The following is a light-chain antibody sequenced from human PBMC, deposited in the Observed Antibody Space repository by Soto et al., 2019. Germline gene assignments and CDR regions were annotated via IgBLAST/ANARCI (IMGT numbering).Light chain of an antibody. V-gene: IGLV2-23*02. Sequence: QSALTQPASVSGSPGQSITISCTGTSSDVGSYNLVSWYQQHPGKAPKLMIYEVSKRPSGVSNRFSGSKSGNTASLTISGLQAEDEADYSSSSYEGTRTLYVSVPGTKLPVL. CDR2: EVS. J-gene: IGLJ1*01. CDR3: SSYEGTRTLYV. CDR1: SSDVGSYNL.